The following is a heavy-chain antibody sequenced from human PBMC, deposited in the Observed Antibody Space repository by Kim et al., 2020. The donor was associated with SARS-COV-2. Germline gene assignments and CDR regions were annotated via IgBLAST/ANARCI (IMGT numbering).Heavy chain of an antibody. D-gene: IGHD6-19*01. Sequence: ASVKVSCKASGYTFTSYGISWVRQAPGQGLEWMGWISAYNGNTNYAQKLQGRVTMTTDTSTSTAYMELRSLRSDDTAVYYCARDSRWSPVLAGTFYAGEDYWGQGTLVTVSS. J-gene: IGHJ4*02. CDR3: ARDSRWSPVLAGTFYAGEDY. CDR1: GYTFTSYG. V-gene: IGHV1-18*01. CDR2: ISAYNGNT.